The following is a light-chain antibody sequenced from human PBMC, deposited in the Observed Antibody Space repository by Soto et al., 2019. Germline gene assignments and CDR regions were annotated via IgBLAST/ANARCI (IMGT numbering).Light chain of an antibody. CDR3: QQYYSTLYT. V-gene: IGKV4-1*01. CDR1: QSVLYSSNNKNY. Sequence: DIVMTQSPDSLAVSLGERATINCKSSQSVLYSSNNKNYLAWYQQKPGQPPKLLIYWASTRESGVPDRFSGRGSGTDFTLTISSLQAEDVATYYCQQYYSTLYTFGQGTKLEIK. CDR2: WAS. J-gene: IGKJ2*01.